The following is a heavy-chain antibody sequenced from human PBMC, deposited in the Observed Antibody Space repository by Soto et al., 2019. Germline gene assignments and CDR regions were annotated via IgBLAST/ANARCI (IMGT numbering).Heavy chain of an antibody. V-gene: IGHV4-4*02. J-gene: IGHJ5*02. D-gene: IGHD2-2*01. CDR2: IYHSGST. CDR1: SGSISSSNW. Sequence: SETLSLTCAVSSGSISSSNWWSWVRQPPGKGLEWIGEIYHSGSTNYNPSLKSRVTISVDKSKNQFSLKLSSVTAADTAVYYCARKYQLLSDAWFDPWGQGTLVTVSS. CDR3: ARKYQLLSDAWFDP.